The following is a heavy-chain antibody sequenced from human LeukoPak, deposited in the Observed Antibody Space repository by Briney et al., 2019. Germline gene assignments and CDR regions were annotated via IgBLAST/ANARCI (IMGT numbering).Heavy chain of an antibody. Sequence: GGSLRLSCAASGFTFSSYAMSWVRQAPGKGLEWVSSISSSSSYIYYADSVKGRFTISRDNAKNSLYLQMNSLRAEDTAVYYCARGRHGYYLDYWGQGALVTVSS. V-gene: IGHV3-21*01. CDR1: GFTFSSYA. D-gene: IGHD3-22*01. CDR3: ARGRHGYYLDY. CDR2: ISSSSSYI. J-gene: IGHJ4*02.